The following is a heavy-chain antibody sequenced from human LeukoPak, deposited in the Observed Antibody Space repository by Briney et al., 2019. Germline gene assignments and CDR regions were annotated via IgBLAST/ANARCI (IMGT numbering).Heavy chain of an antibody. J-gene: IGHJ3*02. Sequence: PSETLSLTCAVSGGSISSHNWWSWVRQPPGKGLEWIGKINHSGSPNYNPSLKSRVTISLDTSKNQFSLRLSSVTAADTAVYYCARHSRRGGTFHAFDIWSQGTMVTVSS. CDR1: GGSISSHNW. V-gene: IGHV4-4*02. CDR2: INHSGSP. CDR3: ARHSRRGGTFHAFDI. D-gene: IGHD3-16*01.